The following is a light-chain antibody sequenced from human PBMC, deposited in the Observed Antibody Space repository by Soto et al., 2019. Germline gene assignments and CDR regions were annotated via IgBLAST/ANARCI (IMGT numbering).Light chain of an antibody. CDR1: QSMSSY. V-gene: IGKV1-39*01. Sequence: DIQMTQSPSSLSASVGDRVTITCRASQSMSSYLNWYQQKPGKAPKLLIYAASSLQSGVPSRFSGSGSGTDFTLTISTLQPEDFAAYYCQQSYSTPPTFGQGTRLEMK. J-gene: IGKJ5*01. CDR2: AAS. CDR3: QQSYSTPPT.